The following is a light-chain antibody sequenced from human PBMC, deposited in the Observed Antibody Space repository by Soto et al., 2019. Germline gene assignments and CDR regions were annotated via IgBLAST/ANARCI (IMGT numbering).Light chain of an antibody. V-gene: IGLV2-14*01. CDR1: SGHVGAYDY. J-gene: IGLJ1*01. Sequence: QSALTQPASVSGSPGQSIAIPCTGTSGHVGAYDYVSWYQHHPDKAPQLMIYEVSNRPSGVSDRFSGSKSVYTATLTISGLQAEDEADYYCASHTTSDTRVFGTGTKVTVL. CDR3: ASHTTSDTRV. CDR2: EVS.